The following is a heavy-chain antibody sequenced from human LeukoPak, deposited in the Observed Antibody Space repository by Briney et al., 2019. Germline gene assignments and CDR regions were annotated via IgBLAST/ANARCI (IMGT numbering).Heavy chain of an antibody. J-gene: IGHJ4*02. CDR1: GYTFSTYF. CDR3: AREKLGVYDSSGYTLDY. D-gene: IGHD3-22*01. Sequence: GASVKVSCKASGYTFSTYFMHWVRQAPGQGLEWMGIIYPRTGDTSYAQKFQGRVTMTRDTSTSTVYMELSSLRSEDTAVYYCAREKLGVYDSSGYTLDYWGQGTLVTVSS. V-gene: IGHV1-46*01. CDR2: IYPRTGDT.